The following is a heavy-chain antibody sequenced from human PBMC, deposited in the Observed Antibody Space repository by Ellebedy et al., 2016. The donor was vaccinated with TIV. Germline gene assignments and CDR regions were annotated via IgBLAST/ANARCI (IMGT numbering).Heavy chain of an antibody. CDR1: GFTFSNYW. D-gene: IGHD6-19*01. V-gene: IGHV3-7*01. CDR3: ARDQWLGRAYYFDY. CDR2: IKQDGSEK. Sequence: GESLKISCEASGFTFSNYWMTWVRQAPGKGLEWAANIKQDGSEKYYVDSVKGRFSISRDNAKNSLYLQMNSLRPEDTAVYYCARDQWLGRAYYFDYWGQGTLLTVSS. J-gene: IGHJ4*02.